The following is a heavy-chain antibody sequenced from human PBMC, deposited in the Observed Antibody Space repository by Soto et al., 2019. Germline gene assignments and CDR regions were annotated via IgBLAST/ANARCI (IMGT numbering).Heavy chain of an antibody. Sequence: SETLSLTCAVYGGSFSGYYWSWIRQPPGKGLEWIGEINHSGSTNYNPSLKSRVTISVDTSKNQFSLKLSSVTAADTAVYYCARRRTYYYYYYMDVWGKGTTVTVS. CDR2: INHSGST. CDR1: GGSFSGYY. V-gene: IGHV4-34*01. J-gene: IGHJ6*03. CDR3: ARRRTYYYYYYMDV.